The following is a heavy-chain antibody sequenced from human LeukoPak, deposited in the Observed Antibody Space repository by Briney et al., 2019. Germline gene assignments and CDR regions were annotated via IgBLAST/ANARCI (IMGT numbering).Heavy chain of an antibody. Sequence: VRSLRLCCAASGITFSSSWMSWVRQAPGEGLNWLANIKQDGSDKYYVDSVKGRFTISRDNAKTSLYLQLNSLTAEDTAVYYCARLLGGNYFDNWGQGTLVTVSS. V-gene: IGHV3-7*04. CDR2: IKQDGSDK. CDR1: GITFSSSW. D-gene: IGHD1-26*01. CDR3: ARLLGGNYFDN. J-gene: IGHJ4*02.